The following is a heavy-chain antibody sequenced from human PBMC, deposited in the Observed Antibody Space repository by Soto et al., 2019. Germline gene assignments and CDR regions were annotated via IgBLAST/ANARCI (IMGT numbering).Heavy chain of an antibody. J-gene: IGHJ4*02. CDR3: ARERRWEPLLY. Sequence: QVQLVQSGPEVXXPGASVKVSCKGSGYTFSNYGVTWVRQAPGQGLERLGWVSAYNRNTDHAQKFEDRATRTNDTSTNTAYLELRGLTPDDTAVYYCARERRWEPLLYWGQGTL. CDR2: VSAYNRNT. V-gene: IGHV1-18*01. D-gene: IGHD2-15*01. CDR1: GYTFSNYG.